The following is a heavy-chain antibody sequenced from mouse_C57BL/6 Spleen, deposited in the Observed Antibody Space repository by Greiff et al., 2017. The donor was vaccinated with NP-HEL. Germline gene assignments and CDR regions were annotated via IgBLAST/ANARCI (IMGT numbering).Heavy chain of an antibody. J-gene: IGHJ2*01. Sequence: ESGPGMVKPSQSLSLTCTVTGYSITSGYDWHWIRHFPGNKLEWMGYISYSGSTNYNPSLKSRISITHDTSKNHFFLKLNSVTTEDTATYYCAREGYHYFDYWGQGTTLTVSS. CDR3: AREGYHYFDY. V-gene: IGHV3-1*01. CDR2: ISYSGST. CDR1: GYSITSGYD. D-gene: IGHD2-14*01.